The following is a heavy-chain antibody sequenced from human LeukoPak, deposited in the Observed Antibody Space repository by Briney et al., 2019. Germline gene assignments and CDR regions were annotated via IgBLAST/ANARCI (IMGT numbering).Heavy chain of an antibody. D-gene: IGHD3-10*01. V-gene: IGHV3-23*01. Sequence: PGGSLRLSCAASGFTFSSYAMSWVRQAPGKGLEWVSAISGSGGSTYYADSVKGRFTISRDNSKNTLYLQMNSLRAEDTAVYYCAKDQALMGWAFVGYWGQGTLVTVSS. CDR1: GFTFSSYA. J-gene: IGHJ4*02. CDR3: AKDQALMGWAFVGY. CDR2: ISGSGGST.